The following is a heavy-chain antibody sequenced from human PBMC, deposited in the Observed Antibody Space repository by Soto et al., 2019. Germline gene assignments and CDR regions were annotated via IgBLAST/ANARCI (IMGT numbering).Heavy chain of an antibody. J-gene: IGHJ5*02. CDR3: AREKSDYGDYPWRHWFDP. Sequence: SETLSLTCTVSGGSISSGGDYWSWIRQHPGKGLEWIGYIYYSGSTYYNPSLKSRVTISVDTSKNQFSLKLSSVTAADTAVYYCAREKSDYGDYPWRHWFDPWGQGTLVTVSS. CDR2: IYYSGST. D-gene: IGHD4-17*01. CDR1: GGSISSGGDY. V-gene: IGHV4-31*03.